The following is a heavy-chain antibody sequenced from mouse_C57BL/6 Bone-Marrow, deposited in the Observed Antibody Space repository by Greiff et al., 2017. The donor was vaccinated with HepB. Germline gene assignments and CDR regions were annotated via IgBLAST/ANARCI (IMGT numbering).Heavy chain of an antibody. V-gene: IGHV5-17*01. Sequence: EVKLMESGGGLVKPGGSLKLSCAASGFTFSDYGMHWVRQAPEKGLEWVAYISSGSSTTYYADTVKGRFTISRDNAKNTLFLQMTSLRSEDTAMYYCARADYYGSSYLYYFDYWGQGTTLTVSS. J-gene: IGHJ2*01. D-gene: IGHD1-1*01. CDR2: ISSGSSTT. CDR1: GFTFSDYG. CDR3: ARADYYGSSYLYYFDY.